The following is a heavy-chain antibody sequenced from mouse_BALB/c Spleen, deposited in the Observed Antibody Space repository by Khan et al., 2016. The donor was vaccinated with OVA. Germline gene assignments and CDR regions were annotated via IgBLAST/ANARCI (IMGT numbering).Heavy chain of an antibody. CDR3: TRFGYLFAY. V-gene: IGHV1-5*01. Sequence: VQLQQSGTVLARPGTSVKMSCKASGYTFTSYWMHWVKQRPGQGLEWIGAIYPGNSDTSYNQKFNGKAKLTAVTSTSTAYMALSSLTKEDYAVYYCTRFGYLFAYWGQGTLVTVSA. D-gene: IGHD2-2*01. CDR1: GYTFTSYW. CDR2: IYPGNSDT. J-gene: IGHJ3*01.